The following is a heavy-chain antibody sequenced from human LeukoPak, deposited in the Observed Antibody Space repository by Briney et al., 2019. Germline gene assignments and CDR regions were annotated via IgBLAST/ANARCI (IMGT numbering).Heavy chain of an antibody. V-gene: IGHV1-46*01. Sequence: ASVKVSCKASGYTFTTYYMHWVRQAPGQGLEWMGTINPRGGSTTYAQEFQGRVSMTRDMSTSTVYMDLSSLRSEDTAIYYCARGDGEVAGGTENWFDPWGQGTLVIVSS. CDR2: INPRGGST. CDR3: ARGDGEVAGGTENWFDP. CDR1: GYTFTTYY. J-gene: IGHJ5*02. D-gene: IGHD6-13*01.